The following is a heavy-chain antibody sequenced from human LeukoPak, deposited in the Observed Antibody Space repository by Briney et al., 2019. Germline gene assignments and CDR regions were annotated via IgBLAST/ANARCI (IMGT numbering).Heavy chain of an antibody. CDR2: ISYDGSNK. Sequence: GGSLRLSCAASGFTFSSYGMHWVRQAPGKGLEWVAVISYDGSNKYYADSAKGRFTISRDNSKNTLYLQINSLRAEDTAVYYCATDTVTTSYFDYWGQGTLVTVSS. CDR3: ATDTVTTSYFDY. CDR1: GFTFSSYG. V-gene: IGHV3-30*03. D-gene: IGHD4-17*01. J-gene: IGHJ4*02.